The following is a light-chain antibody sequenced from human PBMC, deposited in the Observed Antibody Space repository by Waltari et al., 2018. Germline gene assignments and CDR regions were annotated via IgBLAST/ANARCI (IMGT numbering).Light chain of an antibody. Sequence: EIQMTQSPSSVSASVGDTVTISCRASQDISTWVAWYQQRPGRAPKLLIYHASSLQSGVPSRFSGSGSGTDFTLTISGLQPEDFGIYHCQQGDSFPPTFGLGTKVEV. CDR3: QQGDSFPPT. CDR2: HAS. CDR1: QDISTW. J-gene: IGKJ1*01. V-gene: IGKV1-12*01.